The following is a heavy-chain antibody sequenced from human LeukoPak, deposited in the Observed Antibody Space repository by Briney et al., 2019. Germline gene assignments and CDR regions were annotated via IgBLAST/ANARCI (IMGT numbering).Heavy chain of an antibody. CDR3: ASEYYDYVWGSYRYTVFDY. CDR2: IHYSGST. CDR1: GGSISSSSYY. V-gene: IGHV4-39*01. D-gene: IGHD3-16*02. Sequence: SETLSLTRTVSGGSISSSSYYWGWIRQPPGKGLEWIGSIHYSGSTYYNPSLKSRVTISVDTSKNQFSLKLSSVTAADTAVYYCASEYYDYVWGSYRYTVFDYWGQGTLVTVSS. J-gene: IGHJ4*02.